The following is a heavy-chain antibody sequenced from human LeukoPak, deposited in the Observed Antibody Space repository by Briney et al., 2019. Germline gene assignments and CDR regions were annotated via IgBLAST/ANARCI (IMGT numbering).Heavy chain of an antibody. V-gene: IGHV7-4-1*02. Sequence: GASVKVSCTASGYTFTSYAMNWVRQAPGQGLEWMGWINTNTGSPTYAQGFTGRFVFSLDTSVSTAYLQISSLKAEDTAVYYCARTGSSWLNYYYYGMGVWGQGTTVTVSS. D-gene: IGHD6-13*01. J-gene: IGHJ6*02. CDR3: ARTGSSWLNYYYYGMGV. CDR2: INTNTGSP. CDR1: GYTFTSYA.